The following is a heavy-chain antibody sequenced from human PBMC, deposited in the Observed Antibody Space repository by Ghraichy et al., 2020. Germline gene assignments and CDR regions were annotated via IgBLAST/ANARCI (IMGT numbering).Heavy chain of an antibody. Sequence: SETLSLTCTVSGGSISSSSYYWGWIRQPPGKGLEWIGSIYYSGSTYYNPSLKSRVTISVDTSKNQFSLKLSSVTAADTAVYYCARDTAMVFGMDVWGQGTTVTVSS. CDR1: GGSISSSSYY. V-gene: IGHV4-39*01. J-gene: IGHJ6*02. CDR2: IYYSGST. CDR3: ARDTAMVFGMDV. D-gene: IGHD5-18*01.